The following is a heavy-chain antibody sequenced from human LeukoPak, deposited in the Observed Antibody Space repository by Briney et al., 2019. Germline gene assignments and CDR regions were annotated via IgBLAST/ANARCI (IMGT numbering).Heavy chain of an antibody. CDR3: ARGDFIGYYYDSSGYLDY. CDR1: GGSISSGGYY. Sequence: PSQTLSLTCTVSGGSISSGGYYWSWIRQHPGKGLEWIVYIYYSGSTYYNPSLKSRITISVYTSKNQFSLKLSSVTAADTAVYYCARGDFIGYYYDSSGYLDYWGQGTLVTVSS. CDR2: IYYSGST. D-gene: IGHD3-22*01. J-gene: IGHJ4*02. V-gene: IGHV4-31*03.